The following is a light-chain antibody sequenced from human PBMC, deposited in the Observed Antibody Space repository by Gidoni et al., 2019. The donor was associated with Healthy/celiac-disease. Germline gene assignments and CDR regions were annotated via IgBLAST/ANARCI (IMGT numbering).Light chain of an antibody. Sequence: EIVLTQARGTLSWSPGERATLSCRASQSVSSSFLAWYQQKPGQAPRLLIYGASSRATGLPDRFSGGVSGTDFTLTISRLAPEDFAVYYCQQYGSSPLTFGGGTKVEIK. CDR1: QSVSSSF. V-gene: IGKV3-20*01. J-gene: IGKJ4*01. CDR3: QQYGSSPLT. CDR2: GAS.